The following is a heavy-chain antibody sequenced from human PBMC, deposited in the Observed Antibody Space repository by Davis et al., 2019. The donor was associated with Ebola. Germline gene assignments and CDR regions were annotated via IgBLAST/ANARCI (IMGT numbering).Heavy chain of an antibody. Sequence: GESLKISCAASGFTFSNYDMSWVRHVPGKGLEWVSTFSASEGHTHYSDSVRGRFTIPRDNSKNTLYLQMNSLRAEDTATYYCARYCHYTDCSYFDCWGQGTMVAVSS. CDR3: ARYCHYTDCSYFDC. J-gene: IGHJ4*02. V-gene: IGHV3-23*01. CDR2: FSASEGHT. CDR1: GFTFSNYD. D-gene: IGHD2-15*01.